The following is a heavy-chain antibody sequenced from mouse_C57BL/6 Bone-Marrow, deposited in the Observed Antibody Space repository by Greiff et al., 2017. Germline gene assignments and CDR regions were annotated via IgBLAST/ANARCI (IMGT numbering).Heavy chain of an antibody. CDR3: ASCGNYVGGAMDY. CDR1: GYSITSGYY. J-gene: IGHJ4*01. V-gene: IGHV3-6*01. D-gene: IGHD2-1*01. CDR2: ISYDGSN. Sequence: VQLKESGPGLVKPSQSLSLTCSVTGYSITSGYYWNWIRQFPGNKLEWMGYISYDGSNNYNPSLKNRISITRDTSKNQFFLKLNSVTTEDTATYYCASCGNYVGGAMDYWGQGTSVTVSS.